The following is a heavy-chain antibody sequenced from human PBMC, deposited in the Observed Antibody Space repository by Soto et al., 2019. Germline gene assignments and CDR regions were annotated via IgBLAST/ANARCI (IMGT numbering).Heavy chain of an antibody. J-gene: IGHJ4*02. CDR1: GFTVNSNC. CDR3: AKDFNDNFDY. CDR2: ISGSGGST. V-gene: IGHV3-23*01. Sequence: GGSLRLSCAASGFTVNSNCMSWVRQAPGKGPEWISVISGSGGSTYYADSVKGRFTISRDNSKNTLYLQMNSLRAEDTAVYYCAKDFNDNFDYWGQGTLLTVSS. D-gene: IGHD2-8*01.